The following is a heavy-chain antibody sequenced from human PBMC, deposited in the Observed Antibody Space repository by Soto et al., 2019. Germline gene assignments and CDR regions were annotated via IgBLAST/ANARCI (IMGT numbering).Heavy chain of an antibody. CDR1: GFTFSSYS. V-gene: IGHV3-21*01. D-gene: IGHD2-8*01. CDR3: ASEGYCTNGVCSKNYYYGMDV. CDR2: ISSSSSYI. Sequence: GGSLRLSCAASGFTFSSYSMNWVRQAPGKGLEWVSSISSSSSYIYYADSVKGRFTISRDNAKNSLYLQMNSLRAEDTAVYYCASEGYCTNGVCSKNYYYGMDVWGQGTTVTVSS. J-gene: IGHJ6*02.